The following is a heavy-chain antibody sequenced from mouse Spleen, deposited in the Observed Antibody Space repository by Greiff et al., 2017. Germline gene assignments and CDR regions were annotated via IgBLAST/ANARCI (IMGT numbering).Heavy chain of an antibody. CDR3: ARSRTGFAY. Sequence: QVQLQQPGAELVRPGTSVKLSCKASGYTFTSYWMHWVKQRPGQGLEWIGVIDPSDSYTNYNQKFKGKATLTVDKSSSTAYMQLSSLTSEDSAVYFCARSRTGFAYWGQGTLVTVSA. D-gene: IGHD4-1*01. CDR1: GYTFTSYW. CDR2: IDPSDSYT. V-gene: IGHV1-59*01. J-gene: IGHJ3*01.